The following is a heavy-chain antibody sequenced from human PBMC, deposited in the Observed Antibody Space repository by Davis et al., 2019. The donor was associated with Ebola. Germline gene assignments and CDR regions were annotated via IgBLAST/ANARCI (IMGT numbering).Heavy chain of an antibody. CDR1: GFTFSSYW. V-gene: IGHV3-74*01. CDR3: ARRSGYSYVYEGMDV. Sequence: PGGSLRLSCAASGFTFSSYWMHWVRQAPGKGLVWVSRINGDGSRTNYADSVKGRFTISRDNAKNTLYLQMNSLRAEDTAVYYCARRSGYSYVYEGMDVWGKGTTVTVSS. D-gene: IGHD5-18*01. CDR2: INGDGSRT. J-gene: IGHJ6*04.